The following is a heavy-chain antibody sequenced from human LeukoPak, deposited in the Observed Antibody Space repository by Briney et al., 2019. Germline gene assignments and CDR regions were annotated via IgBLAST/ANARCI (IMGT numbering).Heavy chain of an antibody. V-gene: IGHV3-30*04. CDR3: ARVYLERLTAGYFDH. CDR2: ISDDGRHN. Sequence: GGSLRLSCAASGFTFSTYAMNWVRQAPGKGLEWVAVISDDGRHNYYADSVKGRFTISRDNSKSTLYLRMNSLRDDDSAAYFCARVYLERLTAGYFDHWGQGTQVTVSP. J-gene: IGHJ4*02. CDR1: GFTFSTYA. D-gene: IGHD2-8*01.